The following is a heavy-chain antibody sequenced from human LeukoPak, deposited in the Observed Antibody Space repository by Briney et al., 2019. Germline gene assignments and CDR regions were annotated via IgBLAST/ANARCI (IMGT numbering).Heavy chain of an antibody. CDR3: ARDGRLDY. CDR1: RFTFSDYY. J-gene: IGHJ4*02. CDR2: IGTTDTHI. Sequence: KTGGSLRLTCAASRFTFSDYYMSWIRQAPGKGLEWISYIGTTDTHIYYADSVRGRFTISRDNAKNSLYLEMSSLRADDTAVYYRARDGRLDYWGQGTLVIVST. V-gene: IGHV3-11*01.